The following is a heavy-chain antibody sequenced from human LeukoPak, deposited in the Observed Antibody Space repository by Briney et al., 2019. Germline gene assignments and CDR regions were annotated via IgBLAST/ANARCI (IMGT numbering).Heavy chain of an antibody. J-gene: IGHJ4*02. V-gene: IGHV1-18*01. Sequence: GASVKVSCRASGYTFTSYGISWVRQAPGQGLEWMGWISTYNGNTNYAQMLQGRITMTTDTSTSTAYMELRSLRSDDTAVYYCARDGYYYDSSGYFPPDYWGQGTLVTVSS. D-gene: IGHD3-22*01. CDR3: ARDGYYYDSSGYFPPDY. CDR1: GYTFTSYG. CDR2: ISTYNGNT.